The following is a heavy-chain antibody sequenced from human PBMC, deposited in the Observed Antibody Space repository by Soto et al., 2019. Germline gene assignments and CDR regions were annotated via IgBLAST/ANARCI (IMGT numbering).Heavy chain of an antibody. V-gene: IGHV3-73*01. CDR2: IRSKANSYAT. Sequence: EVQLVESGGGLVQPGGSLKLSCAASGFTFSGSAMHWVRQASGKGLEWVGRIRSKANSYATAYAASVKGRFTISRDDSKNTAYLQMNSLKTEGTAVYYCTSRAAAGTVVYWGQGTLVTVSS. J-gene: IGHJ4*02. D-gene: IGHD6-13*01. CDR1: GFTFSGSA. CDR3: TSRAAAGTVVY.